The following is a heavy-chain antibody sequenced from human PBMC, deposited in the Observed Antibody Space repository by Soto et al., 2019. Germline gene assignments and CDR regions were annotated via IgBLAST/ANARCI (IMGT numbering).Heavy chain of an antibody. CDR3: ARQGDYGNLAVYFDF. D-gene: IGHD4-17*01. CDR1: GYSFTGYW. J-gene: IGHJ4*02. Sequence: GESLKISCNGSGYSFTGYWINWVRQMPGKGLELMGRIDPSDSYTNYSPSFQGHVTISADQSISTAYLQWSSLKASDTAMYYCARQGDYGNLAVYFDFWGQGTLVTVSS. V-gene: IGHV5-10-1*01. CDR2: IDPSDSYT.